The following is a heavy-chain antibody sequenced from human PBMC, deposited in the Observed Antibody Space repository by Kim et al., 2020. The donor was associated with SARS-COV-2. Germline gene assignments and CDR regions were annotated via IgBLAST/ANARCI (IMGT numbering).Heavy chain of an antibody. CDR2: ISYDGSNK. CDR3: AKKGVVTAMNGEDAFEI. D-gene: IGHD2-21*02. J-gene: IGHJ3*02. Sequence: GGSLRLSCAASGFTFSSYGMPWVRQAPGKGLEWVAVISYDGSNKYYADSVKGRFTISRDNSKNTLYLQMNSLRAEDTAVYYCAKKGVVTAMNGEDAFEI. V-gene: IGHV3-30*18. CDR1: GFTFSSYG.